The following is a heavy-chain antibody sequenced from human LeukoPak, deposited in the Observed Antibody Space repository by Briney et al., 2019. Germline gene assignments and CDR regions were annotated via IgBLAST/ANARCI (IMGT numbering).Heavy chain of an antibody. CDR1: GFTYSSYV. D-gene: IGHD5-24*01. CDR2: ISHDGFI. CDR3: ARDWVYKIDY. V-gene: IGHV3-74*01. Sequence: GGSLRLSCETAGFTYSSYVMHWVRRTPGKGLVWVSRISHDGFISYADSVKGRFTISRDNAKNTLILQMNSLRAEDTAVYYCARDWVYKIDYWGRGTLVTVSS. J-gene: IGHJ4*02.